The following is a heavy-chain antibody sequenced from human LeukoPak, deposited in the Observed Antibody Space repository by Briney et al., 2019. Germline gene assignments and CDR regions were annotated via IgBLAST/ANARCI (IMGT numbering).Heavy chain of an antibody. CDR1: RGSISSYY. CDR2: IYYTGTT. V-gene: IGHV4-59*01. D-gene: IGHD6-13*01. Sequence: PSETLSLTCTVSRGSISSYYWSWLRQPPGNGLEGIGYIYYTGTTNYNPSLTSRVTISVDTSKNQFSLTLRSVTAADTAVYYCARGPYSSSWDGAFDYWGQGTLVTVSS. CDR3: ARGPYSSSWDGAFDY. J-gene: IGHJ4*02.